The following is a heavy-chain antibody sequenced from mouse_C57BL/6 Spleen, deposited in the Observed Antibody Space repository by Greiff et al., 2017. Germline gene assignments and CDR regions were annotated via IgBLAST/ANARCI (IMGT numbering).Heavy chain of an antibody. CDR3: ARGWERYAMDY. Sequence: QVQLQQPGAELVMPGASVKLSCKASGYTFTSYWMHWVKQRPGQGLEWIGEIDPSDSYTNYNQKFKGKSTLPVDKSSSTAYMQLSSLTSEDSAVYYCARGWERYAMDYWGQGTSVTVSS. J-gene: IGHJ4*01. CDR2: IDPSDSYT. CDR1: GYTFTSYW. V-gene: IGHV1-69*01. D-gene: IGHD2-3*01.